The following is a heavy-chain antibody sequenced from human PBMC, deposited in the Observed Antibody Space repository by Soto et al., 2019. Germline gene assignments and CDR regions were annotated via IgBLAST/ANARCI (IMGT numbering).Heavy chain of an antibody. Sequence: QVQLVQSGAEVKKPGSSVNVSCQASGGTFSSYAISWVRQAPGQGLEWMGGIIPIFGTANYAQKFQGSVTITADESTSADYMELSSLRSEDTAVYYWARVGYGDYAAWDYWCQGTLVTVSS. CDR3: ARVGYGDYAAWDY. V-gene: IGHV1-69*01. CDR1: GGTFSSYA. CDR2: IIPIFGTA. J-gene: IGHJ4*02. D-gene: IGHD4-17*01.